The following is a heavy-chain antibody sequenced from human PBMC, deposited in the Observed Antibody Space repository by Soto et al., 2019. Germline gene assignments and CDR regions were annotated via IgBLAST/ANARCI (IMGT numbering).Heavy chain of an antibody. CDR1: GYTFTSYG. J-gene: IGHJ6*02. CDR3: ARMGDVPYYYYGMDA. CDR2: INAYNGDK. D-gene: IGHD3-16*01. V-gene: IGHV1-18*01. Sequence: QVQLVQSGAEVKKPGASVKVSCKASGYTFTSYGFSWVRQAPGQGLEWMGWINAYNGDKNYAQNLQGRVTMTTDTSTHTAYMELRSLRSDDTAVYYCARMGDVPYYYYGMDAWGQGTTVTVSS.